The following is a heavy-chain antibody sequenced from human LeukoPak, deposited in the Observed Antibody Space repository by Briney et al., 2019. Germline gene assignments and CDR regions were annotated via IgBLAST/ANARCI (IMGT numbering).Heavy chain of an antibody. Sequence: SETLSLTCTVPGGSFRDYYWSWIRQPPGKGLEWICHFYYSGSTNYNPSLKSRVTISVDRSKSQFSLRLSSVTPADTAVYYCAREVMTTVTTLDYGGQGTLVTVS. D-gene: IGHD4-17*01. CDR3: AREVMTTVTTLDY. V-gene: IGHV4-59*01. CDR2: FYYSGST. J-gene: IGHJ4*02. CDR1: GGSFRDYY.